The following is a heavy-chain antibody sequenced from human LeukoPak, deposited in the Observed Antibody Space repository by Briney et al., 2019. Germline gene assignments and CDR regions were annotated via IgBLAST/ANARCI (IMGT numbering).Heavy chain of an antibody. Sequence: ASVKVSCKTSGYSFTSYDMNWVRQATGQGLEWMGWMNPNTGNRGYAQKFQGRVTMTRDTSTSTVYMELSSLRSEDTAVYYCAYEVGGQTPHPFDYWGQGTLVTVSS. CDR3: AYEVGGQTPHPFDY. V-gene: IGHV1-8*01. D-gene: IGHD3-16*01. CDR1: GYSFTSYD. J-gene: IGHJ4*02. CDR2: MNPNTGNR.